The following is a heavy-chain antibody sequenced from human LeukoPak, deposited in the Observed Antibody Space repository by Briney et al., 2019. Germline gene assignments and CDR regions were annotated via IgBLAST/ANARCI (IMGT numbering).Heavy chain of an antibody. CDR2: IYYSGST. CDR3: ARDLPRRYYYDSSGHGWFDP. V-gene: IGHV4-31*03. D-gene: IGHD3-22*01. CDR1: GGSISSGGYY. Sequence: NPSETLSLTCTVSGGSISSGGYYWSWIRQHPGKGLEWIGYIYYSGSTYYNPSLKSRVTISVDTSKNQFSLKLSSVTAADTAVYYCARDLPRRYYYDSSGHGWFDPWGQGTLVTVSS. J-gene: IGHJ5*02.